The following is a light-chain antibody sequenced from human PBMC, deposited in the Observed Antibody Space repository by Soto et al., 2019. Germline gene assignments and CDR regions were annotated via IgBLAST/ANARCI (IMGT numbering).Light chain of an antibody. CDR2: KAS. CDR1: QSISSW. V-gene: IGKV1-5*03. Sequence: DIQMTQSPSILSASVGDRVTITCRASQSISSWLAWYQQKPGKAPKLLIYKASSLKSGVPSRFSGSGSGTEFTLTISSLQPDDFATYYCQQYNSYSTYGQGTKVEIK. J-gene: IGKJ1*01. CDR3: QQYNSYST.